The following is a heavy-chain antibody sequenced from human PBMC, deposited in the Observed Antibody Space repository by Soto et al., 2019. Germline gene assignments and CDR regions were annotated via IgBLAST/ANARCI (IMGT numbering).Heavy chain of an antibody. Sequence: GGSLRLSCAASGFTFSSYGMHWVRQAPSKGLEWVAVIWYDGSNKYYADSVKGRFTISRDNSKNTLYLQMNSLRAEDTAVYYCANDKDSSGYYPAWGPSDYWGQGTLVTVSS. J-gene: IGHJ4*02. CDR3: ANDKDSSGYYPAWGPSDY. V-gene: IGHV3-30*02. CDR2: IWYDGSNK. D-gene: IGHD3-22*01. CDR1: GFTFSSYG.